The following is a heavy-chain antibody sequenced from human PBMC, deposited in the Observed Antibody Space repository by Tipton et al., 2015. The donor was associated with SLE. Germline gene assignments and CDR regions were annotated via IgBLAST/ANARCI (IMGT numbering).Heavy chain of an antibody. D-gene: IGHD3-16*01. CDR3: AKDRGEQRFYYYGMDV. CDR1: GFTFRIYA. Sequence: SLRLSCAASGFTFRIYAMHWVRQAPGKGLEWVATISYDGSNKYYADSVKGRFTISRDNSKNTLYLQMNSLRAEDTAVYYCAKDRGEQRFYYYGMDVWGQGTTVTVSS. CDR2: ISYDGSNK. J-gene: IGHJ6*02. V-gene: IGHV3-30*04.